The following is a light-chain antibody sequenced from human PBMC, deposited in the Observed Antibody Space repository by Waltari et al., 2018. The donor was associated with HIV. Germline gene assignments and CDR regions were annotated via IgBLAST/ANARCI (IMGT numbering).Light chain of an antibody. CDR2: WAS. CDR1: QSIFFNSDKKKY. Sequence: DFVMTQSPDLPTGYLGGSISINSMSSQSIFFNSDKKKYLAWYQQKPGQTPKFLVYWASTRESGVPARFSGAGSGTDFTLTISGLQAEDAATYFCQQYYMTPPAFGQGTKVEI. CDR3: QQYYMTPPA. J-gene: IGKJ1*01. V-gene: IGKV4-1*01.